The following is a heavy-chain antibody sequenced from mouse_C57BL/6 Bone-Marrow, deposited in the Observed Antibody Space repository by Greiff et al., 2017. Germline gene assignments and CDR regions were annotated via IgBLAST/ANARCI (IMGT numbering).Heavy chain of an antibody. CDR1: GFNIKDDY. CDR3: TTTSDSSAHY. Sequence: VQLKQSGAELVRPGASVKLSCTASGFNIKDDYMHWVKQRPEQGLEWIGWIDPENGDTEYASKFQGKATITADTSSNTAYLQLSSLTSEDTAVYYCTTTSDSSAHYWGQGTTLTVSS. V-gene: IGHV14-4*01. CDR2: IDPENGDT. D-gene: IGHD3-2*02. J-gene: IGHJ2*01.